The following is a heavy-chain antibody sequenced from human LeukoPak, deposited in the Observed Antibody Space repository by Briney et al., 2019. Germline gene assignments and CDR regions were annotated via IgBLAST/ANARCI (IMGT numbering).Heavy chain of an antibody. D-gene: IGHD1-26*01. J-gene: IGHJ5*02. Sequence: GGSLRLSCAASGFTFSSYSMNWVRQAPGKGLEWVSYISSSSSTIYYADSVKGRFTTSRDNAKNSLYLQMNSLRAEDTAVYYCARDSPPTYSGSYYTSLFWFDPWGQGTLVTVSS. CDR1: GFTFSSYS. CDR3: ARDSPPTYSGSYYTSLFWFDP. CDR2: ISSSSSTI. V-gene: IGHV3-48*01.